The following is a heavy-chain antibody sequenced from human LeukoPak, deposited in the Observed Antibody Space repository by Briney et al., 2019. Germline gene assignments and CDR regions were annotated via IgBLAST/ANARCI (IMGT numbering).Heavy chain of an antibody. CDR1: GGSFSGYY. D-gene: IGHD6-13*01. CDR3: ARAEPSWDFDY. Sequence: PSETLSLTCAVYGGSFSGYYWSWIRQPPGKGLEWIGEINHSGSTNYNPSLKSRVTISVDTSKNQFSLKLSSVTAADTAVYYCARAEPSWDFDYWGQGTLVTVSS. CDR2: INHSGST. V-gene: IGHV4-34*01. J-gene: IGHJ4*02.